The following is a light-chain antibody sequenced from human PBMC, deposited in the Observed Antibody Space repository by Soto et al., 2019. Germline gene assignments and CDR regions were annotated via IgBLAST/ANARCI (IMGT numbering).Light chain of an antibody. CDR3: QQYGGSSLYT. J-gene: IGKJ2*01. CDR1: QSVSSSY. V-gene: IGKV3-20*01. Sequence: EIVLTQSPGTLSLSPGERATLSCRASQSVSSSYLGWYQQKPGQAPRLLIYGASSRATGIPDRFSGSGSGTDFTLTISRLEPEDFAVYYCQQYGGSSLYTFGQGTKLDI. CDR2: GAS.